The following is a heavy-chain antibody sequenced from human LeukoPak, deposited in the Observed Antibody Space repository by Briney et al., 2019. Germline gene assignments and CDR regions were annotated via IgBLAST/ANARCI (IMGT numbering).Heavy chain of an antibody. CDR1: GGSISSSSYY. J-gene: IGHJ4*02. CDR3: GESSKYYFDY. V-gene: IGHV4-39*01. CDR2: IYYSGST. Sequence: SETLSFTCTVSGGSISSSSYYWGWIRQPPGKGLEWIGSIYYSGSTYYNPSLKSRVTISVDTSKNQFSLKLSSVTAADTAVYYCGESSKYYFDYWGQGTLVTVSS. D-gene: IGHD3-10*01.